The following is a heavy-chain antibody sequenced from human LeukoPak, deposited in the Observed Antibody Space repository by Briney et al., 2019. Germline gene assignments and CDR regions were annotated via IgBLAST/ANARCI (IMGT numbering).Heavy chain of an antibody. J-gene: IGHJ5*02. CDR2: ISGYDGNT. CDR3: ARDCSTSCYWFDP. CDR1: GYTFTTYG. D-gene: IGHD2-2*01. Sequence: ASVKDSCKASGYTFTTYGISWVREALGQRLEWMGWISGYDGNTKYAQKLQGRVTMTTDTSTSTAYMELRSLRSDDTAVYYCARDCSTSCYWFDPWGQGTPVTVAS. V-gene: IGHV1-18*01.